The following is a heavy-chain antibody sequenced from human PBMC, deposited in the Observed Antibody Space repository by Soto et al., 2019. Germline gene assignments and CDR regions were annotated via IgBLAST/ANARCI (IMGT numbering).Heavy chain of an antibody. Sequence: QVQLVESGGGVVQPGRSRRLSCAASGFTFSNYGMQWVRQAPGKGLEWVAVVSYDGNVKFYADSVKGRFTISRDNSKNTLYLQMNSLRTEDTAIYYCAKERTAKAAAEFDYWGQGTLVTVSS. D-gene: IGHD6-25*01. CDR2: VSYDGNVK. V-gene: IGHV3-30*18. J-gene: IGHJ4*02. CDR1: GFTFSNYG. CDR3: AKERTAKAAAEFDY.